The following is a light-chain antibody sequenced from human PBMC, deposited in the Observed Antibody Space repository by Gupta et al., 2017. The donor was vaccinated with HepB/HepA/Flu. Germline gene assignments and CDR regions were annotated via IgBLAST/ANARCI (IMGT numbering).Light chain of an antibody. Sequence: EILMTQSPATLSASPGDRVTLSCRASQYDGTNLAWYQQRGGQGPRLLIYGAYVRATGIPARFSGSGSGTDFTLTISSRQSEDIALYYCQQYDNWPPLTFGGGTKVDIK. J-gene: IGKJ4*01. CDR3: QQYDNWPPLT. CDR2: GAY. CDR1: QYDGTN. V-gene: IGKV3-15*01.